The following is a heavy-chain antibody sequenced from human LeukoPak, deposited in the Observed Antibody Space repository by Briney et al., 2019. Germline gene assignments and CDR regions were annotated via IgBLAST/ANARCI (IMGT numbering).Heavy chain of an antibody. J-gene: IGHJ4*02. D-gene: IGHD5-18*01. V-gene: IGHV1-2*02. CDR2: IGPNTGNT. Sequence: ASVKVSCKASGYTFTAHYMHWVRQAPGQGLEWMGWIGPNTGNTNYAQKFQGRVTMTRDTSLSTVYMELSSLRSDDTAVYYCARSQGYSYGGDWGQGTLVTVSS. CDR1: GYTFTAHY. CDR3: ARSQGYSYGGD.